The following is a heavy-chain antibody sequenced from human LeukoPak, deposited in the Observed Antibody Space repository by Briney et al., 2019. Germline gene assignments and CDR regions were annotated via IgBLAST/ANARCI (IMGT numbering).Heavy chain of an antibody. CDR1: GFTFSNYD. Sequence: GSLRLSCAASGFTFSNYDMHWVRQAPGKGLEWVALIWYDGSNKYYTDSVKGRLTISRDNSKDTLFLQMNGLRAEDTAVYYCAKGRTGIRSIDYWGQGTLVTVSS. CDR3: AKGRTGIRSIDY. V-gene: IGHV3-33*06. D-gene: IGHD7-27*01. CDR2: IWYDGSNK. J-gene: IGHJ4*02.